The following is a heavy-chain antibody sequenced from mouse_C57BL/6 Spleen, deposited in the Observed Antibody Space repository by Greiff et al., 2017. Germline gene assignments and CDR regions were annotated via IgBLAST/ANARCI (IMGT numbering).Heavy chain of an antibody. CDR2: IYPGDGDT. CDR3: ARSDYYGDAMDY. V-gene: IGHV1-82*01. J-gene: IGHJ4*01. CDR1: GYAFSSSW. Sequence: QVQLQQPGPELVKPGASVKISCKASGYAFSSSWMNWVKQRPGQGLEWIGRIYPGDGDTNYNGKFKGKATLTADKSSSTSYMQLSSLTSEESAVYFCARSDYYGDAMDYWGQGTSVTVSS. D-gene: IGHD1-1*01.